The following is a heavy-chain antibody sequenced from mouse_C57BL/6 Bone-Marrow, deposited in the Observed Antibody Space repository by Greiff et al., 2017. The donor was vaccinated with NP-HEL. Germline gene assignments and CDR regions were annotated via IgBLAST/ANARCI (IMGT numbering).Heavy chain of an antibody. CDR3: ARTQLGRNWYFDV. CDR2: INYDGSST. J-gene: IGHJ1*03. D-gene: IGHD4-1*02. V-gene: IGHV5-16*01. CDR1: GFTFSDYY. Sequence: EVQRVESEGGLVQPGSSMKLSCTASGFTFSDYYMAWVRQVPEKGLEWVANINYDGSSTYYLDSLKSRFIISRDNAKNILYLQMSSLKSEDTATYYCARTQLGRNWYFDVWGTGTTVTVSS.